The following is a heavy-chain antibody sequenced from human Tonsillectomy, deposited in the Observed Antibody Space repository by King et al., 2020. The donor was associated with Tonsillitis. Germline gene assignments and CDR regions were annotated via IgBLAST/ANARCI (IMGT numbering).Heavy chain of an antibody. CDR1: GGSISSYY. D-gene: IGHD6-13*01. Sequence: VQLQESGPGLVKPSETLSLTCTVSGGSISSYYWSWVRQPPGKGLEWIGYIYYSGSTNYNPSLKSRVTISVDTSKNQFSLKLSSVTAADTAVYYCARLYSSSWYEFDYWGQGALVTVSS. J-gene: IGHJ4*02. CDR3: ARLYSSSWYEFDY. CDR2: IYYSGST. V-gene: IGHV4-59*08.